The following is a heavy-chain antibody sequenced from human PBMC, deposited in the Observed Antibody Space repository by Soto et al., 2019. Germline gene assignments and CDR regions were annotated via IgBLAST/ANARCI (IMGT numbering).Heavy chain of an antibody. CDR2: IIPIFGTA. V-gene: IGHV1-69*13. J-gene: IGHJ4*02. D-gene: IGHD6-13*01. Sequence: VKDSCKASGGTFSSYAISWVRQARGRGREGMGGIIPIFGTANYAQKFRGRVTITADETTSTAYKELSSLRSEDTAVYYCARADLEGYRCAYYFDYWGQGPLVTLSS. CDR3: ARADLEGYRCAYYFDY. CDR1: GGTFSSYA.